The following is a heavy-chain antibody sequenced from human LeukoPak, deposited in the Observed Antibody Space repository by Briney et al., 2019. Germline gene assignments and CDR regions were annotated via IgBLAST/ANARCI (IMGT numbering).Heavy chain of an antibody. D-gene: IGHD6-19*01. CDR2: ISSSSTYI. CDR1: GFIFSNYS. J-gene: IGHJ4*02. Sequence: GGSLRLSCVASGFIFSNYSMNWVRQAPGKGLEWVSSISSSSTYIYYADSVKGRFTMSRDNAKNSLYLQMYSLRAEDTAVYYCARDRSGWYRGSDYWGQGTLVTVSS. V-gene: IGHV3-21*01. CDR3: ARDRSGWYRGSDY.